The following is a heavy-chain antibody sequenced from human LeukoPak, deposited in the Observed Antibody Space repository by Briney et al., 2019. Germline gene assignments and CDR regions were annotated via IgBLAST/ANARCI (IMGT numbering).Heavy chain of an antibody. CDR1: GYSFTSYW. CDR3: APRIQLWGGFDY. V-gene: IGHV5-51*01. D-gene: IGHD5-18*01. CDR2: IYPGDSDT. Sequence: GESLKISCKDSGYSFTSYWIAWVRQMPGKGLEWIGIIYPGDSDTRYSPSFQGQVPISVDKSISTAYLQWRSMKASDIAMYYCAPRIQLWGGFDYWGQGTLVTVSS. J-gene: IGHJ4*02.